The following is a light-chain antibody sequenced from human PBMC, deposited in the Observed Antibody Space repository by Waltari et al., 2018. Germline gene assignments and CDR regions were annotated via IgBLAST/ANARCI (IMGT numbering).Light chain of an antibody. V-gene: IGKV1-39*01. CDR1: QSINTN. Sequence: DIQMTHSPSSLSASVGDRVIITCRASQSINTNLTWYQQKPGKAPKLLIYVASSLQSGVPSRFSGTGSGTDFTLTINSLQPEDFATYYCQQSYSTWTFGQGTKVEIK. J-gene: IGKJ1*01. CDR3: QQSYSTWT. CDR2: VAS.